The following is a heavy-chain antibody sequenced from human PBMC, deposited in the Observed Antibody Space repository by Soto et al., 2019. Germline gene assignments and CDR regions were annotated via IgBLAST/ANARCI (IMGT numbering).Heavy chain of an antibody. CDR3: AKDRATGSYYFDY. CDR1: GFTFSSYG. V-gene: IGHV3-30*18. J-gene: IGHJ4*02. Sequence: QVQLVESGGGVVQPGRSLRLSCAASGFTFSSYGMHWVRQAPGKGLEWVAVISYDGSNKYYADSVKGRFTISRDNSKNTLYLQMNSLRAEDTAVYYCAKDRATGSYYFDYWGQGTLVTVSS. CDR2: ISYDGSNK. D-gene: IGHD1-1*01.